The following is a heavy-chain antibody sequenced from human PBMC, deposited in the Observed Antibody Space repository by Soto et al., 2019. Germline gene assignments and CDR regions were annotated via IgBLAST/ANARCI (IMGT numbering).Heavy chain of an antibody. V-gene: IGHV4-31*03. Sequence: QVQLQESGPGLVKPSETLSLTCTVSGGSLNSGNYYWSWIRQHPGKGLEWIGYIYYSASTFYNPSLRSRVTLSSDTSKNQFSLQLTSVTAADTAVYYCARGFGDYDGNYYYYGMDVWGQGTTVTVSS. CDR2: IYYSAST. D-gene: IGHD4-17*01. CDR1: GGSLNSGNYY. J-gene: IGHJ6*02. CDR3: ARGFGDYDGNYYYYGMDV.